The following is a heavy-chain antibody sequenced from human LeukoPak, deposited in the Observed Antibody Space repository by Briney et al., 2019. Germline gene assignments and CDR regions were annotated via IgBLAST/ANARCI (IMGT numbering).Heavy chain of an antibody. CDR1: GGSFSGYY. CDR2: INHSGNI. V-gene: IGHV4-34*01. Sequence: SETLSLTCAVYGGSFSGYYWTWIRQPPGKGLEWIGEINHSGNINYNPSLKSRLTISVDTSKNQFSLKLSSMTAADTAVYYCARGRRWWGQGALVSVSS. J-gene: IGHJ4*02. D-gene: IGHD5-24*01. CDR3: ARGRRW.